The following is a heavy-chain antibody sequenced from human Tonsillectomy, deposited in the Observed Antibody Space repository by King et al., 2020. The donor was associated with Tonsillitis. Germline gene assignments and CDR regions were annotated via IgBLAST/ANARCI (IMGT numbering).Heavy chain of an antibody. Sequence: VQLVESGGGLVQPGRSLRLSCAASGFTFDDYAMHWVRQAPGKGLEWISGVSWNSGNMGYAYSVRGRFTVSRDNAKNSLYLQMNSLRTEDTAFYYCVKEIRGFDSSGYFDYWGQGTLVTVSS. CDR1: GFTFDDYA. D-gene: IGHD3-22*01. J-gene: IGHJ4*02. CDR2: VSWNSGNM. CDR3: VKEIRGFDSSGYFDY. V-gene: IGHV3-9*01.